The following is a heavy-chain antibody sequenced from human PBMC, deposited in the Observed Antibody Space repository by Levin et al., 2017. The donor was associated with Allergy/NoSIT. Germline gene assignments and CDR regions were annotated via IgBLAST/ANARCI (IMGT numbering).Heavy chain of an antibody. Sequence: QPGGSLRLSCAASGFTVSSNYMSWVRQAPGKGLEWVSVIFAAGSTYYANSVKGRFTISRDNSKNTLYLQMNSLRPEDTAVYYCAREEGPLDYWGQGTLVTVSS. J-gene: IGHJ4*02. V-gene: IGHV3-53*01. CDR2: IFAAGST. CDR3: AREEGPLDY. CDR1: GFTVSSNY.